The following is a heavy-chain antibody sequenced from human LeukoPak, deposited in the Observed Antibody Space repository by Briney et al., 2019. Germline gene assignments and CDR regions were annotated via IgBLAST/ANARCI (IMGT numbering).Heavy chain of an antibody. J-gene: IGHJ5*02. CDR3: ARSGAAAGSNWFDP. D-gene: IGHD6-13*01. Sequence: GASLKISCKGSGSSFTSYWIGWVRQVPGKGLEWMGIIYPGDSDTRYSPSFQGQVTISADKSISTAYLQWSSLKASDTAMYYCARSGAAAGSNWFDPWGQGTLVTVSS. CDR1: GSSFTSYW. CDR2: IYPGDSDT. V-gene: IGHV5-51*01.